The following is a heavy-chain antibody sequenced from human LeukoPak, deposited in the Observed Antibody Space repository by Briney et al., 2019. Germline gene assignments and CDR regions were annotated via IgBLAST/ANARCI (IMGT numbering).Heavy chain of an antibody. J-gene: IGHJ4*02. CDR2: ISSSSSCI. D-gene: IGHD4-23*01. V-gene: IGHV3-21*01. CDR3: ARGNRGGNFFFDY. Sequence: GGSLRLSCAASGFTFSSYSMNWVRQAPGKGLEWVSSISSSSSCIYYADSVKGRFTISRDNAKNSLYLQMNSLRAEDTAVYYCARGNRGGNFFFDYWGQGTLVTVSS. CDR1: GFTFSSYS.